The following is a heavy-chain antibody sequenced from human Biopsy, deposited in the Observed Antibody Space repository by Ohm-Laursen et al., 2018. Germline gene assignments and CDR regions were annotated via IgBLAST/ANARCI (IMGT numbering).Heavy chain of an antibody. CDR3: AKAPCTQFGSGACHDPFDK. Sequence: SLRLSCAASGLSFSTYGMHWVRQAPGKGLEWVAVIWYDGSKKYYADSVKGRFTITRDNSKSTLYLQMNSLRADDTAVYHCAKAPCTQFGSGACHDPFDKWGQGTTVTVSS. D-gene: IGHD3-10*01. CDR2: IWYDGSKK. J-gene: IGHJ3*02. CDR1: GLSFSTYG. V-gene: IGHV3-33*06.